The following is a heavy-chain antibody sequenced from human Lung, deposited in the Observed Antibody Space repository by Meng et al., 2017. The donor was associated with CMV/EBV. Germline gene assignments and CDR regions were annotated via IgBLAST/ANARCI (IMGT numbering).Heavy chain of an antibody. CDR3: VRDRIAYGWDV. D-gene: IGHD2-15*01. CDR1: GFRFDDFG. CDR2: IDWNGGRT. Sequence: GGSLRLSCDASGFRFDDFGMGWVRQAPGKGLEWISGIDWNGGRTVYADSVKGRFTISRDNAENSLYVQMNSLRDEDTAVYYCVRDRIAYGWDVWGQGTTVTVSS. J-gene: IGHJ6*02. V-gene: IGHV3-20*04.